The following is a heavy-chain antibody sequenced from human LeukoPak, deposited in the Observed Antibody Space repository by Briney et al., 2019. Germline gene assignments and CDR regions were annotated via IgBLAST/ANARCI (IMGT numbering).Heavy chain of an antibody. V-gene: IGHV4-59*08. Sequence: PSETLSLTCSVPGGSISGYYWSWIRQPPGKELEWIGYVYYSENTKYNPSLESRVTISLDTSKNQFSLRLNSVTTADKAVYFCTRRVAITGTPKAYFDYWGQGILVTVSS. J-gene: IGHJ4*02. CDR1: GGSISGYY. CDR3: TRRVAITGTPKAYFDY. CDR2: VYYSENT. D-gene: IGHD1-20*01.